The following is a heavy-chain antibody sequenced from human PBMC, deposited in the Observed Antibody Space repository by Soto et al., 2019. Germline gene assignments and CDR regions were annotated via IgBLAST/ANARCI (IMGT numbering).Heavy chain of an antibody. J-gene: IGHJ5*02. Sequence: GGSLRLSCAASGFTFSSYWMHWVRQAPGKGLVWVSRINSDGSSTSYADSVKGRFTISRDNAKNTLYPQMNSLRAEDTAVYYCARDLIFGVVNFWFDPWGQGTLVTVSS. CDR3: ARDLIFGVVNFWFDP. D-gene: IGHD3-3*01. V-gene: IGHV3-74*01. CDR1: GFTFSSYW. CDR2: INSDGSST.